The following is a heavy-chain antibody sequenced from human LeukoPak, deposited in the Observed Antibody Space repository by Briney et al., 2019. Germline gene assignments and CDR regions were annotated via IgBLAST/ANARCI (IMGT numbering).Heavy chain of an antibody. J-gene: IGHJ4*02. Sequence: GGSLRLSCGASGFTFRSYSMNWVRQAPGRGLEWVSYISSSSTVIYYADSVKGRFTISRDNAKNSLYLQMNSLRPEDTAVYYCAGRGDGNLYYFDHWGQGTLVTASS. D-gene: IGHD5-24*01. V-gene: IGHV3-48*01. CDR3: AGRGDGNLYYFDH. CDR1: GFTFRSYS. CDR2: ISSSSTVI.